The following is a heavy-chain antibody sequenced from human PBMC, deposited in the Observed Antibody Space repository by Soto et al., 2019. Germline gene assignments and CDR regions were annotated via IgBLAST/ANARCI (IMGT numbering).Heavy chain of an antibody. Sequence: EVQLVESGGGLVQPGGSLRLSCAASGFTFITYTINWVRQAPGKGLEWVSSISSRSVYIYYADSVKGRFTISRDDARNSLYLQMNSLRAEDTAVYYCAREEVSRPNTYHGLDVWGQGTTVTVSS. CDR1: GFTFITYT. J-gene: IGHJ6*02. V-gene: IGHV3-21*01. CDR2: ISSRSVYI. CDR3: AREEVSRPNTYHGLDV.